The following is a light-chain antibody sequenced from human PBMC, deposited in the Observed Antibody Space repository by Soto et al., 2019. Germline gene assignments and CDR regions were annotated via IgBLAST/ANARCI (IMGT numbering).Light chain of an antibody. J-gene: IGLJ1*01. V-gene: IGLV1-40*01. CDR1: SSNIGAGYD. CDR3: QSYDSSLSGYV. CDR2: GNS. Sequence: QSVLTQPPSVSWAPGQRVTISCTGSSSNIGAGYDVHWYQQLPGTAPKLLIYGNSNRPSGLPDRCAGSKSGTSASLAITGLQAEDEADYYCQSYDSSLSGYVFGTGTKLTVL.